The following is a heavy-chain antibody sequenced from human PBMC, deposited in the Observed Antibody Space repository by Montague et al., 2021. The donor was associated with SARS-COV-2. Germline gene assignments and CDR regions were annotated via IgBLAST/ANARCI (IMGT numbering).Heavy chain of an antibody. D-gene: IGHD3-10*01. J-gene: IGHJ6*02. Sequence: SGRTNYNPSLKSRVTISIDQSKNYFSLNLTSMTASDTAVYYCGGTWFYFSPLDVWGQGTTVIVSS. CDR3: GGTWFYFSPLDV. V-gene: IGHV4-4*02. CDR2: SGRT.